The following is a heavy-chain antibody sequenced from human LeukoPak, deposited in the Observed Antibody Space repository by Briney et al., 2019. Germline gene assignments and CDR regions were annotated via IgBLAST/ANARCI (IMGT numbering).Heavy chain of an antibody. CDR3: AREKSVPGSPYYFDY. D-gene: IGHD6-19*01. V-gene: IGHV4-4*07. Sequence: SETLSLTCTVSGGSITYYFWNWIRQPAGKGLEWIGRIYTNENTNYNPSLKSRVTISVDTSKNQFSLKLNSVTAADTAVYYCAREKSVPGSPYYFDYWGQGTLVTVSS. CDR1: GGSITYYF. J-gene: IGHJ4*02. CDR2: IYTNENT.